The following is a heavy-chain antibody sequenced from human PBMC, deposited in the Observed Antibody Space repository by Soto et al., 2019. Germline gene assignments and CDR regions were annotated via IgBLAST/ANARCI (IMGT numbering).Heavy chain of an antibody. J-gene: IGHJ6*02. CDR3: ARRRSSPYYYYGMDV. V-gene: IGHV4-39*01. CDR1: GGSISSSSYY. Sequence: SETLSLTCTVSGGSISSSSYYWGWIRQPPGKGLEWIGSIYYSGSTYYNPSLKSRVTISVDTSKNQFSLKLSSVTAAATAVYYCARRRSSPYYYYGMDVWGQGTTVTVSS. CDR2: IYYSGST. D-gene: IGHD1-26*01.